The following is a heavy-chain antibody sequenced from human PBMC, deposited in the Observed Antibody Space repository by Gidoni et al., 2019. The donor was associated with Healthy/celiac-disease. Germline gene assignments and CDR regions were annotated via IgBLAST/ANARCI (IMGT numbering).Heavy chain of an antibody. D-gene: IGHD1-26*01. J-gene: IGHJ4*02. CDR1: GWSFSGYY. V-gene: IGHV4-34*01. CDR3: ARLGATGSYYFDY. CDR2: INHSGST. Sequence: VQLQQWGAGLLKPSETLSLTCAVYGWSFSGYYWSWIRQPPGTGLEWIGEINHSGSTNYNPSLKSRVTISVDTSKNQFSLKLSSVTAADTAVYYCARLGATGSYYFDYWGQGTLVTVSS.